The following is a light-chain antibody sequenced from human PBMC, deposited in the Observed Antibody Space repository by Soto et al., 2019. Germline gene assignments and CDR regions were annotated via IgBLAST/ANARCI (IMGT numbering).Light chain of an antibody. CDR2: EVT. CDR3: TSYSSSRPVL. Sequence: QSALTQPASVSGSLGQSITISCTGTSSDVGAYNYVSWYQQHPDKAPKLLIFEVTTRPSGVSGRFSGSKSGITASLSISGLQPEDEADYYCTSYSSSRPVLFGGGTKLTVL. CDR1: SSDVGAYNY. V-gene: IGLV2-14*01. J-gene: IGLJ2*01.